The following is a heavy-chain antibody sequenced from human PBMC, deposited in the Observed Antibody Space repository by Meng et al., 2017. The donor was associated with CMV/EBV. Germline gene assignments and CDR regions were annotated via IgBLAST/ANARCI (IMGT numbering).Heavy chain of an antibody. CDR2: INHSGST. Sequence: GSLRLSCAVYGGSFSGYYWSWIRQPPGKGLEWIGEINHSGSTNYNPSLKSRVTISVDTSKNQFSLKLSSVTAEDTAVYYCARALLLYSSSSPGYWGQGTLVTVSS. CDR3: ARALLLYSSSSPGY. CDR1: GGSFSGYY. V-gene: IGHV4-34*01. D-gene: IGHD6-6*01. J-gene: IGHJ4*02.